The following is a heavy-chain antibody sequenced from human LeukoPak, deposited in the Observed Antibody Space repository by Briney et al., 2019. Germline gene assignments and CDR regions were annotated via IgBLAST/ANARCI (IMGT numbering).Heavy chain of an antibody. J-gene: IGHJ4*02. CDR2: ISGRGGCT. V-gene: IGHV3-23*01. CDR1: GFTFSNYA. CDR3: ATDSSDWYRLFDY. Sequence: PGGSLRLSCAASGFTFSNYAMNWVRQAPGKGLEWVSGISGRGGCTYYADSVKGRFAISRDNSKNTLYLQMNSLRAEDTALYYCATDSSDWYRLFDYWGQGTLVTVSS. D-gene: IGHD6-19*01.